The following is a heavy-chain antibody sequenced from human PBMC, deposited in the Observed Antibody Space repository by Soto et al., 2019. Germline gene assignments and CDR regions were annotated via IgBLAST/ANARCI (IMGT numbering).Heavy chain of an antibody. V-gene: IGHV3-74*01. CDR1: GFTFSNYW. CDR2: IISDGSST. J-gene: IGHJ6*02. CDR3: ARGLRYCSTRCYNYGMDV. D-gene: IGHD2-2*01. Sequence: EVQLVESGGGLVQPGGSLRLSCAASGFTFSNYWMHWVRQAPGKGLVWVSRIISDGSSTTYADSVRGRFTISRDNAKNTLYLQMNSVRAEDTAVYYCARGLRYCSTRCYNYGMDVWGQGTTVTVSS.